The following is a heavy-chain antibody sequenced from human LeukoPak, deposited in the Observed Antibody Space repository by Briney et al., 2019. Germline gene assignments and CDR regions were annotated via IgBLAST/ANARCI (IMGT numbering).Heavy chain of an antibody. V-gene: IGHV4-31*03. CDR2: IYYSGTT. CDR3: ARDKASEGGWFDP. J-gene: IGHJ5*02. D-gene: IGHD3-16*01. Sequence: PSETLSLTCTVSGGSTISGGYYWSWIRQLPGKGLEWIAYIYYSGTTYYNPSLQSRVTISVDTSKNQFSLKLSSVTAADTAVYYCARDKASEGGWFDPWGQGTLVTVSS. CDR1: GGSTISGGYY.